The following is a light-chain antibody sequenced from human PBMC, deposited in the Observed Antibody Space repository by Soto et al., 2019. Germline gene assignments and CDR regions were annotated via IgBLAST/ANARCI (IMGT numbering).Light chain of an antibody. CDR1: QGISSW. Sequence: DSQMTQSPSSLSASVGDIVTITCRAIQGISSWLAWYQQKPGKAPKLLIYAASSLQSGVPSRFTGSGSGTDFTLTISSLQPEDFATYFCQQSYTTPITFGQGTRLEIK. CDR2: AAS. J-gene: IGKJ5*01. V-gene: IGKV1-12*01. CDR3: QQSYTTPIT.